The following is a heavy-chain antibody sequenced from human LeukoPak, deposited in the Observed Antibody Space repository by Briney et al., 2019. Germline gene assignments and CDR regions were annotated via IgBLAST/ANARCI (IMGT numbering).Heavy chain of an antibody. CDR2: ISSSSNTI. V-gene: IGHV3-48*01. CDR1: GFTFSSYS. CDR3: AREGDFDWLSIFDY. Sequence: PGGSLRLSCAASGFTFSSYSMNWVRQAPGKGLEWVSYISSSSNTIYYADSVKGRFTISRDNAKNSLYLQMNSLRAEDTAVYYCAREGDFDWLSIFDYWGQGTLVTVSS. J-gene: IGHJ4*02. D-gene: IGHD3-9*01.